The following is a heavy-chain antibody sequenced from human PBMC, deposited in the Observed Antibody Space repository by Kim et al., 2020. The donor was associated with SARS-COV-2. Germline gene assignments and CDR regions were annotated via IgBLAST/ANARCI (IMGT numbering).Heavy chain of an antibody. V-gene: IGHV3-49*04. CDR2: IRSKAYGGTT. CDR3: TRVIVVVITLANDAFDI. J-gene: IGHJ3*02. Sequence: GGSLRLSCTASGFTFGDYAMSWVRQAPGKGLEWVGFIRSKAYGGTTEYAASVKGRFTISRDDSKSIAYLQMNSLKTEDTAVYYCTRVIVVVITLANDAFDIWGQGTMVTVSS. D-gene: IGHD3-22*01. CDR1: GFTFGDYA.